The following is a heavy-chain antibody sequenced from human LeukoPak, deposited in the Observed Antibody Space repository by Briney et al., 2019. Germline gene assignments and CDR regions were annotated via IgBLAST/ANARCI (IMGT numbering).Heavy chain of an antibody. J-gene: IGHJ4*02. V-gene: IGHV4-38-2*02. CDR2: IYHSRSN. D-gene: IGHD2-2*02. CDR1: GYSISSGYY. Sequence: SETLSLTCTVSGYSISSGYYWGWIRQPPGKGLEWIGSIYHSRSNYYNPPLRSRVTISVDTSKNQFSLKQSPVTAADTAVYYCARDIAGVPAAILSYLDYWGQGTLVTVSS. CDR3: ARDIAGVPAAILSYLDY.